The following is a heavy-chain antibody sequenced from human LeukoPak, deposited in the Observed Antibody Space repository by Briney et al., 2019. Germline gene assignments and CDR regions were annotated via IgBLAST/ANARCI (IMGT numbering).Heavy chain of an antibody. Sequence: GGSLRLSCAASGFTFGTYNMNWGRQAPGKGLEWVSYIRFSSSTIHYADSVKGRFTISRDNAKNSLYLQMNSLRDEDTAVYYCATKMATKGSFEYWGQGTLVTVSS. CDR2: IRFSSSTI. J-gene: IGHJ4*02. V-gene: IGHV3-48*02. CDR1: GFTFGTYN. D-gene: IGHD5-24*01. CDR3: ATKMATKGSFEY.